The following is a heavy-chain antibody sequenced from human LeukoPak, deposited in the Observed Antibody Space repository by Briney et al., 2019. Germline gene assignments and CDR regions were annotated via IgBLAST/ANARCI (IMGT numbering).Heavy chain of an antibody. Sequence: PSETLSLTCTVPGGSMSSYYWSWIRQPRGKGLEWIGYFYYSGTTNYNPSLKGRVTMSVDTSMNQFSLKMSSVTAADTAVYYCARHGSTSSDDYFQHWGQGTLVTVSS. V-gene: IGHV4-59*08. J-gene: IGHJ1*01. CDR3: ARHGSTSSDDYFQH. CDR1: GGSMSSYY. D-gene: IGHD2/OR15-2a*01. CDR2: FYYSGTT.